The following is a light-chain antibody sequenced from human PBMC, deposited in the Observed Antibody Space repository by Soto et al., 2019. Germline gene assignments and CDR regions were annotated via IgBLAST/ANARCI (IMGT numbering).Light chain of an antibody. CDR2: EVT. Sequence: PYASRYHVESVTLSYKETSSDFGGYNYVSWYQQHPGKAPKLMIFEVTNRPSGVPDRFSGSKSGNTASLTVSGLQAEDEADYYCSSYAGTNNFYVFGTGTKVTAL. CDR3: SSYAGTNNFYV. J-gene: IGLJ1*01. CDR1: SSDFGGYNY. V-gene: IGLV2-8*02.